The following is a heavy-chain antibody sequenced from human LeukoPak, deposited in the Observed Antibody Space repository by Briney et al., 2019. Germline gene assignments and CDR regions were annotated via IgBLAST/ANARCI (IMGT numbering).Heavy chain of an antibody. D-gene: IGHD3-22*01. CDR3: ARPYYYDSRIDP. J-gene: IGHJ5*02. V-gene: IGHV4-30-4*01. CDR1: GGSISSGDYY. Sequence: SETLSLTCTVSGGSISSGDYYWSWIRQPPGKGLEWIAYMYYSGSTYYNPSLKSRVIMSADTSKNQLSLKLSSVTAADTAVYYCARPYYYDSRIDPWGQGILVTVSP. CDR2: MYYSGST.